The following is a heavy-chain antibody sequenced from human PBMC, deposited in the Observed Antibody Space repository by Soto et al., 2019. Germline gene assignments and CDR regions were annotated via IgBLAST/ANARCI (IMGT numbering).Heavy chain of an antibody. J-gene: IGHJ6*02. V-gene: IGHV1-18*01. CDR3: ARMGDDPYCYYGMDV. CDR1: GYTFTRSG. Sequence: QVQLVQSGAEVKKPGASVKVSCKASGYTFTRSGISWVRQAPGQGLEWMGWINGYNGNTNYAQKVQGRITMTTDTPTSTADMELRSLRSDDTAGYYCARMGDDPYCYYGMDVWGQGTTVIVSS. CDR2: INGYNGNT. D-gene: IGHD3-16*01.